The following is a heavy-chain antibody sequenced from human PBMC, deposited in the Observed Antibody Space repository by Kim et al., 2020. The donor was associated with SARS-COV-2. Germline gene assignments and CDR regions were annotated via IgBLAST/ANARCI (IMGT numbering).Heavy chain of an antibody. CDR1: GFTFSDYY. D-gene: IGHD3-10*01. J-gene: IGHJ3*02. CDR2: ISSSGSTI. V-gene: IGHV3-11*04. Sequence: GGSLRLSCAASGFTFSDYYMSWIRQAPGKGLEWVSYISSSGSTIYYADSVKGRFTISRDNAKNSLYLQMNSLRAEDTAVYYCAFLNAGYVVRGVINDAFDIWGQGTMVTVSS. CDR3: AFLNAGYVVRGVINDAFDI.